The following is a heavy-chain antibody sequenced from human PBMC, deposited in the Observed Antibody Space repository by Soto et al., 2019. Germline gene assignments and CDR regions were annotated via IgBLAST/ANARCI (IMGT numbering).Heavy chain of an antibody. J-gene: IGHJ6*02. D-gene: IGHD3-10*01. CDR1: GSSINSGSNY. CDR3: ALCYGSGGGYGMEV. Sequence: QVQLQESGPGLVKPSQPLSLTCTVSGSSINSGSNYWSWIRQHPGKGLEWIGYINYSGNTNYNQSLKSRSTISVDTSKNQVCLKLSSVTAADTAVYYCALCYGSGGGYGMEVWGQGTTVTVSS. CDR2: INYSGNT. V-gene: IGHV4-31*03.